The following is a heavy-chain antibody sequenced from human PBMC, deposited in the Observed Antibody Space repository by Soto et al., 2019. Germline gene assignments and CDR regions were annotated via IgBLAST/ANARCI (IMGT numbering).Heavy chain of an antibody. CDR2: VNPEATIT. CDR1: GFTFGRHW. D-gene: IGHD2-21*01. V-gene: IGHV3-74*01. J-gene: IGHJ3*02. Sequence: EVQLVESGGGLVQPGGSLRLSCAASGFTFGRHWMHWIRQTPGEGLVSISRVNPEATITDYADSVRGRSTISRDNAKSTLYLEMHSLTAEDTGVYYCARPKGAAYSAFDIWGQGTKVTVSS. CDR3: ARPKGAAYSAFDI.